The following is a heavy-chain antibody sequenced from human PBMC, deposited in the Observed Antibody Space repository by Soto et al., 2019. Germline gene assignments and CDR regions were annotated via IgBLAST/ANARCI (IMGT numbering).Heavy chain of an antibody. CDR2: IYYSGST. Sequence: SETLSLTCAVSGGSISSYYWSWIRQPPGKGLEWIGYIYYSGSTNYNPSLKSRVTISVDASKNQFSLKLSSVTAADTAVYYCARAGTVTTYYYYYGMDVWGQGTTVTVSS. J-gene: IGHJ6*02. D-gene: IGHD4-4*01. CDR3: ARAGTVTTYYYYYGMDV. CDR1: GGSISSYY. V-gene: IGHV4-59*01.